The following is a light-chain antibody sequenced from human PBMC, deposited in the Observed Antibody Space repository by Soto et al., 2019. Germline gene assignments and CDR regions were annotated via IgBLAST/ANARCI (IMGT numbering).Light chain of an antibody. Sequence: EIVLTQSPGTLSLSPGEGATLSCRASHSVASNYLAWYQQKPRLAPRLIIYGSSNTASVTPDMFSGGGSGTYFTLTISRLEPEYFALYYCQQYGRSSFTFGQGTKLEIK. CDR2: GSS. V-gene: IGKV3-20*01. J-gene: IGKJ2*01. CDR1: HSVASNY. CDR3: QQYGRSSFT.